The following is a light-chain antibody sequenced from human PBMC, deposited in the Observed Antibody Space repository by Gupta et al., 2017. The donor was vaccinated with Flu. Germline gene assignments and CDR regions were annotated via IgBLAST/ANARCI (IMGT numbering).Light chain of an antibody. J-gene: IGKJ3*01. CDR3: QQRSNWPPFT. Sequence: ERATLSCRAGQSVSNYLAWYQQKPGQAPRLLIYDASNRATGIPARFSGGGSGTDFTLTISSLEPEDFAVYYCQQRSNWPPFTFGPWTKVDIK. V-gene: IGKV3-11*01. CDR2: DAS. CDR1: QSVSNY.